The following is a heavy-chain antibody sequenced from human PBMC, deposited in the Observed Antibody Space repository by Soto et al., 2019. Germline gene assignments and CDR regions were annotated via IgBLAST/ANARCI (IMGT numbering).Heavy chain of an antibody. J-gene: IGHJ6*02. V-gene: IGHV1-69*13. D-gene: IGHD6-13*01. CDR2: IIPIFGTA. CDR1: GGTFSSYA. CDR3: ARDLGYSSNLGDYYYGMDV. Sequence: SVKVSCKASGGTFSSYAISWVRQAPGQGLEWMGGIIPIFGTANYAQKFQGRVTITADESTSTAYMELSSLRSEDTAVYYCARDLGYSSNLGDYYYGMDVWGQGTTVTVSS.